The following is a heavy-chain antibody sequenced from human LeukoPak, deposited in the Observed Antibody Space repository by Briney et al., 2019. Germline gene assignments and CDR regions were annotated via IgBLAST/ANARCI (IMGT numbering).Heavy chain of an antibody. CDR2: IHPSGML. Sequence: PSQTLSLTCTVSGASFSSGGQYWNWIRLSPGKGLEWIGSIHPSGMLYNNPSLESRVTISIDTSKNQFSLNLNSVTAADTAVYFCSRGLDSRKLGYWGQGTLVTVSS. D-gene: IGHD3-22*01. V-gene: IGHV4-31*03. J-gene: IGHJ4*02. CDR3: SRGLDSRKLGY. CDR1: GASFSSGGQY.